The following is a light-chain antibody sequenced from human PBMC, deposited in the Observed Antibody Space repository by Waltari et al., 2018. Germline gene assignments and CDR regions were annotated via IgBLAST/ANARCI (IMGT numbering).Light chain of an antibody. V-gene: IGLV2-8*01. CDR3: NSYAGSNHYV. CDR2: EVS. CDR1: SSDVGGYNY. J-gene: IGLJ1*01. Sequence: QSALTQPPSASGSPGQSVTISCTGTSSDVGGYNYVSWYQQHPGKAPKLIIYEVSKRPSGVPDRFSGSKSGNPASLTVSGLQAEDEADYYCNSYAGSNHYVFGTGTKVTVL.